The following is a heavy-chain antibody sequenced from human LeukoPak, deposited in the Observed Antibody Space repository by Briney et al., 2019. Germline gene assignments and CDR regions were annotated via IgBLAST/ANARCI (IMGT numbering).Heavy chain of an antibody. V-gene: IGHV4-4*02. Sequence: PSETLSLTCGVSGGSISSTNWWTWVRPPPGKGLEWIGEVDLLGSTNYNPSLGSRVTISIDKSENHVSLKLTSVTAADTAVYHCAREGGPFRPLDYSGQGTLVTVSS. CDR2: VDLLGST. J-gene: IGHJ4*02. CDR1: GGSISSTNW. D-gene: IGHD2/OR15-2a*01. CDR3: AREGGPFRPLDY.